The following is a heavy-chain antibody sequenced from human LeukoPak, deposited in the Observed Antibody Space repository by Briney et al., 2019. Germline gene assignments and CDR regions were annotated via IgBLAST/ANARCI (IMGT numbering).Heavy chain of an antibody. CDR3: ARAYGSGSPLT. D-gene: IGHD3-10*01. Sequence: SETLSLTCTVSGGSISSGGYFWTWIRQHPGKGLEWIGHIYYTGSTYYNPSLKSRVTISVDTSKNQFSLKLSSVTAADTAVYYCARAYGSGSPLTWGQGTLVTASS. J-gene: IGHJ4*02. CDR2: IYYTGST. V-gene: IGHV4-30-4*08. CDR1: GGSISSGGYF.